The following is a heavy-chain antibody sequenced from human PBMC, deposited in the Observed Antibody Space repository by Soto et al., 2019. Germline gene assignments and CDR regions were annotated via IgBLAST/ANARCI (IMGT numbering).Heavy chain of an antibody. J-gene: IGHJ6*02. CDR2: ISGSGGSK. V-gene: IGHV3-23*01. CDR1: GFTFRSYA. D-gene: IGHD1-1*01. Sequence: AGGSLRLSCAASGFTFRSYAMSGVLQAPGKGLEWVSGISGSGGSKYYADSVKGRFTISRDNSKNTLYLQMNSLRVEETAVYYCAKGSGLEPNYYGMDVWGQGTTVTVSS. CDR3: AKGSGLEPNYYGMDV.